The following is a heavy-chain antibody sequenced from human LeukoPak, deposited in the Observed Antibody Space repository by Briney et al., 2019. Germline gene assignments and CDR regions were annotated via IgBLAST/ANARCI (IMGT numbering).Heavy chain of an antibody. CDR1: GFTFSSYA. V-gene: IGHV3-23*01. J-gene: IGHJ1*01. Sequence: GGSLRLSCAASGFTFSSYAMSWVRQAPGKGLEWVSAISGSGGSTYYADSVKGRFTISRDNSKNTLYLQMNSLRPEDTAVYYCAKDQFSSGFEYFQHWGQGTLVTVSS. D-gene: IGHD6-19*01. CDR3: AKDQFSSGFEYFQH. CDR2: ISGSGGST.